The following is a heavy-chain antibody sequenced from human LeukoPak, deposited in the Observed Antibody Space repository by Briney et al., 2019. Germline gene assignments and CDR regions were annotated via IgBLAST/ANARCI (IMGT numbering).Heavy chain of an antibody. J-gene: IGHJ4*02. CDR3: ATGDAQLVGLDY. CDR2: IKSKADGGTT. CDR1: GFTFSNAW. Sequence: GGSLRLSCAASGFTFSNAWMNWVRRVPGKGLEWVGRIKSKADGGTTDYAAPVKGRFTISRDDPKNTLHLQMNSLKTEDTAVYYYATGDAQLVGLDYWGQGTLVTVSS. V-gene: IGHV3-15*01. D-gene: IGHD6-13*01.